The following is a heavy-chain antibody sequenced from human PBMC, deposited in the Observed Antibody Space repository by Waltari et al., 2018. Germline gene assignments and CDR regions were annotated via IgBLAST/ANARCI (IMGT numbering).Heavy chain of an antibody. Sequence: VQLVESGGGLVQPGGSLRLSCAASGFTFSSYSMNWVRQAPGKGLEWVSYISSSSSTIYYADSVKGRFTISRDNAKNSLYLQMNSLRAEDTAVYYCARDRGVTGRGYFDLWGRGTLVTVSS. CDR3: ARDRGVTGRGYFDL. CDR1: GFTFSSYS. D-gene: IGHD2-21*02. V-gene: IGHV3-48*01. J-gene: IGHJ2*01. CDR2: ISSSSSTI.